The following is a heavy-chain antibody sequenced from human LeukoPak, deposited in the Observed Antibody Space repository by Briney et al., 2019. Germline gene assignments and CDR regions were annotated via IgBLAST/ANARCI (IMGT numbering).Heavy chain of an antibody. D-gene: IGHD3-3*01. J-gene: IGHJ5*02. V-gene: IGHV1-8*03. Sequence: GASVKVSCKASGYTFTSYDINWVRQATGQGLEWMGWMNPNSGNTGYAQKFQGRVTITRNTSISTAYMELSSLRSEDTAVYYCARGGPYYDFWSGYFRPNWFDPWGQGTLVTVSS. CDR1: GYTFTSYD. CDR3: ARGGPYYDFWSGYFRPNWFDP. CDR2: MNPNSGNT.